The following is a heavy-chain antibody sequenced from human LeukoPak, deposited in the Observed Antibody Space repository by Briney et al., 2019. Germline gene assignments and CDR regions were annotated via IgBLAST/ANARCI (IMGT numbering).Heavy chain of an antibody. CDR1: GFTFSAYA. Sequence: PGGSLRLSCAASGFTFSAYAMAWVRQAPGKGLEWVSTISGSGGTTYSADSVKGRFTISRDNSKNILYLQVNSLRAGDTAVYYCAKDYYYDSSGYYYGDAFDIGGQGTMVTVSS. D-gene: IGHD3-22*01. J-gene: IGHJ3*02. CDR3: AKDYYYDSSGYYYGDAFDI. V-gene: IGHV3-23*01. CDR2: ISGSGGTT.